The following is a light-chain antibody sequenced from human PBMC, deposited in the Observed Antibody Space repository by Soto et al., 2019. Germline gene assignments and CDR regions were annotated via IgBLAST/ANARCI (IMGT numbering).Light chain of an antibody. CDR3: SSYTSSSTV. CDR2: DVS. CDR1: SNDVGGYNY. J-gene: IGLJ2*01. Sequence: QSVLTQPASVSGSPGQSMTISCTGTSNDVGGYNYVSWYQQHPGKAPKLMIYDVSNRPSGVSNRFSGSKSGNTASLTISGLQAEDEADYYCSSYTSSSTVFGGGTKLTVL. V-gene: IGLV2-14*01.